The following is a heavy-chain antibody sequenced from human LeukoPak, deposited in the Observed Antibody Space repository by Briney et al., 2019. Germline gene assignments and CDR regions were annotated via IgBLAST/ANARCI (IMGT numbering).Heavy chain of an antibody. V-gene: IGHV4-34*01. D-gene: IGHD1-14*01. CDR3: ARDLLETPGPRYYYYYYMDV. J-gene: IGHJ6*03. Sequence: SETLSLTCAVYGGSFSGYYWSWIRQPPGKGLEWIGEINHSGSTNYNPSLKSRVTISVDTSKNQFSLKLSSVTAADTAVYYCARDLLETPGPRYYYYYYMDVWGKGTTVTVSS. CDR2: INHSGST. CDR1: GGSFSGYY.